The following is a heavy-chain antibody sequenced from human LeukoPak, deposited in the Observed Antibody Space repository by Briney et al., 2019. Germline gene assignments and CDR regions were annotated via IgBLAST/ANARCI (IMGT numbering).Heavy chain of an antibody. CDR2: ISAYNGNI. CDR3: ARDYTGGILRFLISDEYYYYYYGMDV. V-gene: IGHV1-18*01. CDR1: GYTFTSYG. D-gene: IGHD3-3*01. Sequence: ASVKVSCKASGYTFTSYGISWVRQAPGQGLEWMGWISAYNGNINYAQKLQGRVTITTDTSTSTAYMELRSLRSDDTAVYYCARDYTGGILRFLISDEYYYYYYGMDVWGQGTTVTVSS. J-gene: IGHJ6*02.